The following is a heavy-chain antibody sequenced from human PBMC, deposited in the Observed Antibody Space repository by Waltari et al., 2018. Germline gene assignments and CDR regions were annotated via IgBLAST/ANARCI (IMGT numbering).Heavy chain of an antibody. D-gene: IGHD6-19*01. CDR2: IIPILGIA. CDR1: GGTFSSYT. CDR3: ARAVAGPPWWFDP. V-gene: IGHV1-69*02. J-gene: IGHJ5*02. Sequence: QVQLVQSGAEVKKPGSSVKVSCKASGGTFSSYTISWVRQAPGQGLEWMGMIIPILGIANYAQKFQGRVTITADESTSTAYMELSSLRSEDTAVYYCARAVAGPPWWFDPWGQGTLVTVSS.